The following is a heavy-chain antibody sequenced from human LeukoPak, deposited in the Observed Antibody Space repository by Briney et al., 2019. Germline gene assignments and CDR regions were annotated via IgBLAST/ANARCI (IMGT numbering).Heavy chain of an antibody. J-gene: IGHJ4*02. CDR2: IYPGDSDT. V-gene: IGHV5-51*01. CDR3: ARRLGSDWSVDY. D-gene: IGHD6-19*01. CDR1: GYSFTSHW. Sequence: GESLKVSCNASGYSFTSHWIGWVRQMPGKGLEWMGIIYPGDSDTRYSPSFQGQVTISADKSISTAYLQWSSLKASDTAMYYCARRLGSDWSVDYWGQGTLVTVSS.